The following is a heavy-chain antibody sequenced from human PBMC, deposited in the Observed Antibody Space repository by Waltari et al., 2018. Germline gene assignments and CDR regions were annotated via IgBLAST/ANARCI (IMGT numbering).Heavy chain of an antibody. CDR3: ARRSGWLAFDP. Sequence: QVQLQQWGAGLLKPSETLSLPCAVYGGSFSGYYWSWIRQPPGKGLEWIGEINHSGSTNDNPSLKSRGTISEDTSTNQFSLKLSSVTAADTAVYYCARRSGWLAFDPWGQGTLVTVSS. V-gene: IGHV4-34*01. D-gene: IGHD6-19*01. CDR2: INHSGST. CDR1: GGSFSGYY. J-gene: IGHJ5*02.